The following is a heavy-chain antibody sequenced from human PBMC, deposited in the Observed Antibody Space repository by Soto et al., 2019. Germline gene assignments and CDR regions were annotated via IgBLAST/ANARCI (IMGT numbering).Heavy chain of an antibody. Sequence: ASVKVSCTASGYTFTSYGISWVRQAPGQGLEWMGWISAYNGNTNYAQKLQGRVTMTTDTSTSTAYMELRSLRSDDTAVYYCARVGVQLERRYYYYGMDVWGQGTTVTVSS. CDR3: ARVGVQLERRYYYYGMDV. J-gene: IGHJ6*02. CDR1: GYTFTSYG. V-gene: IGHV1-18*01. CDR2: ISAYNGNT. D-gene: IGHD1-1*01.